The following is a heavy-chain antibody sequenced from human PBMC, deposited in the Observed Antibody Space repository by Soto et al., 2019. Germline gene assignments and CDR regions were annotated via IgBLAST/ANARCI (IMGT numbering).Heavy chain of an antibody. V-gene: IGHV4-39*01. J-gene: IGHJ4*02. CDR2: IYYSGST. CDR3: ARRRPNYFDY. Sequence: QLQLQESGPGLVKPSETLSLTCTVSGGSISSSSYYWGWIRQPPGKGREWIGSIYYSGSTYYNPSLKSRVTISVDTSKNQFSLKLSSVTAADTAVYYCARRRPNYFDYWGQGTLVTVSS. CDR1: GGSISSSSYY.